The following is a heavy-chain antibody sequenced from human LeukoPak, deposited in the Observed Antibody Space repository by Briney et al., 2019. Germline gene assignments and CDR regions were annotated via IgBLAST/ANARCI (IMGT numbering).Heavy chain of an antibody. V-gene: IGHV3-21*01. J-gene: IGHJ6*02. Sequence: GGSLRHSCAASGFTFSSYSMNWVRQAPGKGLEWVSSISSSSSYIYYADSVKGRFTISRDNAKNSLYLQMNTLRVEHTAVYYCTRDLMDYDVSTGLHHYYMDVWGQGTTVTVSS. CDR2: ISSSSSYI. CDR3: TRDLMDYDVSTGLHHYYMDV. CDR1: GFTFSSYS. D-gene: IGHD3-9*01.